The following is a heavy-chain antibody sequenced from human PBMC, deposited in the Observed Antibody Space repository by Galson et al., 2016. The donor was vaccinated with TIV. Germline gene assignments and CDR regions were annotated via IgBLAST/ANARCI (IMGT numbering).Heavy chain of an antibody. D-gene: IGHD1-26*01. J-gene: IGHJ6*02. CDR2: ISDGGNT. Sequence: SLRLSCAASGLSVSINYMTWVRQAPGKGLEWVSLISDGGNTYYPDSVKGRFTLSRDNSKNTLYLQMNGLRTEDTAVYYCARDRIVDATYYYYYYGMDVWGQGTAVTVSS. CDR1: GLSVSINY. CDR3: ARDRIVDATYYYYYYGMDV. V-gene: IGHV3-66*02.